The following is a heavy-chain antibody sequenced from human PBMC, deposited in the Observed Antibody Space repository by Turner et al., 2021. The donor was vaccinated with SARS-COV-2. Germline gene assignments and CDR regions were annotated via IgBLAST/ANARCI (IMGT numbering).Heavy chain of an antibody. Sequence: QVQLVQSGAGVKRPGASVKVTCKVSGYTLIELSMHWVRQAPGKGLEWMGGFDPEDGETIYAQKFQGRVTMTEDTSTDTAYMELSSLRSEDTAVYYCATAPANYYDSSGSKGFYYYYYGMDVWGQGTTVTVS. CDR1: GYTLIELS. D-gene: IGHD3-22*01. J-gene: IGHJ6*02. V-gene: IGHV1-24*01. CDR3: ATAPANYYDSSGSKGFYYYYYGMDV. CDR2: FDPEDGET.